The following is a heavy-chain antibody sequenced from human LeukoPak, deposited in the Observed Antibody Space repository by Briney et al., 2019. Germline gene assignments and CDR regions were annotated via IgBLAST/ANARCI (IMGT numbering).Heavy chain of an antibody. Sequence: GVLRLSCAASGFTFSNYWMHWVRQAPGKGLVWVSRINSDGSSTSYADSVKGRFTISRDNAKSTLDLQMSSLRAEDTAVYYCARFVRGTDAFDVWGQGTMVTVSS. CDR3: ARFVRGTDAFDV. J-gene: IGHJ3*01. CDR2: INSDGSST. CDR1: GFTFSNYW. D-gene: IGHD3-10*01. V-gene: IGHV3-74*01.